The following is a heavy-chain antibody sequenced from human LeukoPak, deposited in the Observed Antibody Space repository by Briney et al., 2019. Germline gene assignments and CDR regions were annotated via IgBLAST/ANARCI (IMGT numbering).Heavy chain of an antibody. Sequence: GSLRLSCAASGFTFTTYWMTWVRQAPGKGLEWVSSISTSSSYIYYADSVKGRFTISRDNAKKSLYLQMNSLRAEDTAVYYCARDGVEYCSGGSCSVLGYWGQGTLVTVSS. CDR2: ISTSSSYI. CDR3: ARDGVEYCSGGSCSVLGY. V-gene: IGHV3-21*01. J-gene: IGHJ4*02. D-gene: IGHD2-15*01. CDR1: GFTFTTYW.